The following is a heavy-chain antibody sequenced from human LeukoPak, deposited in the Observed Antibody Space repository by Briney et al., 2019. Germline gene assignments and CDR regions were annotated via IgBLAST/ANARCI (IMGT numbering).Heavy chain of an antibody. CDR3: ASSESSSSSAGFDP. D-gene: IGHD6-13*01. Sequence: GASVKVSCKASGYTFTGYYMHWVRQAPGQGLEWMGWINPNSGGTNYAQKFQGRVTMTRDTSISTAYMELSRLRSDDTAVYYCASSESSSSSAGFDPWGQGTLVTVSS. V-gene: IGHV1-2*02. J-gene: IGHJ5*02. CDR2: INPNSGGT. CDR1: GYTFTGYY.